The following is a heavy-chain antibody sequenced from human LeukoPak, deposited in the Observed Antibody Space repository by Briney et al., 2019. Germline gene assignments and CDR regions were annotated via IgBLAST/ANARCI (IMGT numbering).Heavy chain of an antibody. J-gene: IGHJ4*02. D-gene: IGHD6-19*01. CDR3: ARTNSGYVDY. CDR1: GDTVSSKSAA. Sequence: SQTLSLTCAISGDTVSSKSAAWNWIRQSPSRGLEWLGRTFYRSKWKNDYAASVRSRITINPDTSKNQFSLQLNSVTPEDTAIYYCARTNSGYVDYWGQGTQVTVSS. CDR2: TFYRSKWKN. V-gene: IGHV6-1*01.